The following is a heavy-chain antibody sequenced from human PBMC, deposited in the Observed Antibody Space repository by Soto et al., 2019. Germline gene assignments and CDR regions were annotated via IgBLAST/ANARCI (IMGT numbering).Heavy chain of an antibody. D-gene: IGHD3-22*01. V-gene: IGHV1-18*01. J-gene: IGHJ4*02. CDR2: ISAYNGNT. CDR1: GYTFTSYG. CDR3: ARDCSYYDSSGCLDS. Sequence: QVQLVQSGAEVKKPGASVKVSCKASGYTFTSYGISWVLQAPGQGLEWMGWISAYNGNTNYAQKLQGRVIMTTDTSTSTAYRELRSLRSDDTAVYYCARDCSYYDSSGCLDSWGQGTMVTVSS.